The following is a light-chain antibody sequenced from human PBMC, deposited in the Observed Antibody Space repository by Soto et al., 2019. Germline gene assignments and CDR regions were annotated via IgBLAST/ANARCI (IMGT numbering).Light chain of an antibody. CDR1: QSISSY. Sequence: DIQMTQSPSSLSASVGDRVTITCRARQSISSYLSWYQQKPGKAPKVLIYGASSLQSGVPSRFSGSGSGTDFTLTISSLQPEDFGTYYCQQTYSTPPWTFGQGTKVEIK. J-gene: IGKJ1*01. CDR3: QQTYSTPPWT. V-gene: IGKV1-39*01. CDR2: GAS.